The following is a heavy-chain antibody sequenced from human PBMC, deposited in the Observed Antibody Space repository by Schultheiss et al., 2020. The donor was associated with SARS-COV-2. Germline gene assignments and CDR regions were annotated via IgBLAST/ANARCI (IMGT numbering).Heavy chain of an antibody. J-gene: IGHJ6*02. D-gene: IGHD6-13*01. V-gene: IGHV3-48*02. CDR1: GFTFSSYS. Sequence: GGSLRLSCAASGFTFSSYSMNWVRQAPGKGLEWVSHISSSGGTIYYADSVKGRFTISRDNAKNSLYLQMNSLRDEDTAVYYCARDSSSWDLFYGMDVWGQGTTVTVSS. CDR2: ISSSGGTI. CDR3: ARDSSSWDLFYGMDV.